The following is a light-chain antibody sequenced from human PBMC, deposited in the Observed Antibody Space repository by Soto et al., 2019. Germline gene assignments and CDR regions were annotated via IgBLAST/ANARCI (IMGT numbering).Light chain of an antibody. CDR2: AAS. V-gene: IGKV1-6*01. CDR3: LQDYNYPWT. J-gene: IGKJ1*01. Sequence: AIQMTQSPSSLSASVGDRVTITCRASQGITNDLGWYQQKPGRAPKLLIYAASSLQGGVPSRFSGTGSGTDFTLTISSLQPEDFATYYCLQDYNYPWTFGQGTKVEIK. CDR1: QGITND.